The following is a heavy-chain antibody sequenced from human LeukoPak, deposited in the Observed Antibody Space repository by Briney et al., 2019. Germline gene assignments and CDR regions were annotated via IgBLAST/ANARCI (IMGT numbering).Heavy chain of an antibody. J-gene: IGHJ6*03. Sequence: PSETLSLTCTVSGGSISSGSYYWSWIRQPAGKGLEWIGRIYTSGSTNYNPSLKSRVTISVDTSKNQFSLKLSSVTAADTAVYYCARLYDSSGYYYASMDVWGKGTTVTISS. CDR3: ARLYDSSGYYYASMDV. V-gene: IGHV4-61*02. D-gene: IGHD3-22*01. CDR2: IYTSGST. CDR1: GGSISSGSYY.